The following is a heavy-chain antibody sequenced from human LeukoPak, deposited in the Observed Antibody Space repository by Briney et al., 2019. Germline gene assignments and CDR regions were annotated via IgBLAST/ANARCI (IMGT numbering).Heavy chain of an antibody. CDR1: GYTFTSYG. D-gene: IGHD3-22*01. CDR3: ARGPPMHYYDSSGDLDY. J-gene: IGHJ4*02. V-gene: IGHV1-18*01. CDR2: ISAYNGNT. Sequence: ASVKVSCKASGYTFTSYGISWVRQAPGRGLEWMGWISAYNGNTNYAQKLQGRVTMTTDTSTSTAYMELRSLRSDDTAVYYCARGPPMHYYDSSGDLDYWGQGTLVTVSS.